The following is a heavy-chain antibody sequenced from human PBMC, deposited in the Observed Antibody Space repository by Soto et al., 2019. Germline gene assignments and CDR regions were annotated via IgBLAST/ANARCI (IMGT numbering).Heavy chain of an antibody. CDR1: ELNFRNYA. Sequence: CAVFELNFRNYAMSCVRQETGKGLEWVSAISGSGGSTYYADSVKGRFTISRDNSKNTLYLQMNSLRAEDTAVYYFAKDPSQWLRSDTLGYWGQGTLVTVSS. V-gene: IGHV3-23*01. D-gene: IGHD5-12*01. J-gene: IGHJ4*02. CDR2: ISGSGGST. CDR3: AKDPSQWLRSDTLGY.